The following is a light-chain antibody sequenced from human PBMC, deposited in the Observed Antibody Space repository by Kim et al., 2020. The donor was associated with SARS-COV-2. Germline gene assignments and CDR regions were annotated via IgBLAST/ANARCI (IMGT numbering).Light chain of an antibody. Sequence: DIQMTQSPSSLSASVGDRVTITCRASQGISEDLAWYKQKPGKAPKSLIYAASNLQSGVSSKFSGSGSGRDFILTISSLQPEDSATYYCQQYNSYPLTFGGGTKVDIK. CDR2: AAS. J-gene: IGKJ4*01. CDR3: QQYNSYPLT. V-gene: IGKV1-16*02. CDR1: QGISED.